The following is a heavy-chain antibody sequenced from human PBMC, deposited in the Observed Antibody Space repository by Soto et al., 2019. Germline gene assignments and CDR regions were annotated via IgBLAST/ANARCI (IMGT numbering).Heavy chain of an antibody. CDR2: IKQDGSEK. V-gene: IGHV3-7*01. J-gene: IGHJ4*02. Sequence: EVQLVESGGGLVQPGGSLRLSCAASGFTFRNYWMSWVRQAPGKGLEWVANIKQDGSEKYYVDSVKGRFTISRDNAENSLFLQMNSLRGGDTAVYYCARYKENDFWSGYESRSFDYWGQGTLVTVSS. CDR3: ARYKENDFWSGYESRSFDY. CDR1: GFTFRNYW. D-gene: IGHD3-3*01.